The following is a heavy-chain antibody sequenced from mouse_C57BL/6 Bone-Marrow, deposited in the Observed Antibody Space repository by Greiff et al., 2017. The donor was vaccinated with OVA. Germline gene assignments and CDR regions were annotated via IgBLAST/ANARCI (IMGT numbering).Heavy chain of an antibody. D-gene: IGHD2-3*01. CDR1: GFTFSSYA. J-gene: IGHJ3*01. Sequence: EVNVVESGEGLVKPGGSLKLSCAASGFTFSSYAMSWVRQTPEKRLEWVAYISSGGDYNYYAATVKGRFTISRDNARHTLYLQMSSLKAEDTAMYYCTRDGYYVWFAYWGQGTLVTVSA. V-gene: IGHV5-9-1*02. CDR2: ISSGGDYN. CDR3: TRDGYYVWFAY.